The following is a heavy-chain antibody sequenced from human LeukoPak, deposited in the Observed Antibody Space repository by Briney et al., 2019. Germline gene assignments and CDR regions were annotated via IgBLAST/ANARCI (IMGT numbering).Heavy chain of an antibody. CDR2: IRYDGSDK. J-gene: IGHJ4*02. Sequence: GRSLRLSCAASGFTFSNYGMHWVRQAPGKGLEWVAFIRYDGSDKYYADSVKGRFTISRDNSKNTLYVQMNSVRGEDTAIYYCAPEYTRSLILGSWGQGTLVTVSS. CDR3: APEYTRSLILGS. V-gene: IGHV3-30*02. D-gene: IGHD6-6*01. CDR1: GFTFSNYG.